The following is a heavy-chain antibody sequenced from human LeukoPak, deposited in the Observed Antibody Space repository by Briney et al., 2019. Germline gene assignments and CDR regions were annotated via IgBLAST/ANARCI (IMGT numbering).Heavy chain of an antibody. CDR3: AKEIDGFDV. J-gene: IGHJ3*01. V-gene: IGHV3-74*01. CDR1: GFTFNNYW. Sequence: GGSLRLSCAASGFTFNNYWMHWVRQAPGMGLVWVSSIRFDGGDTAYADSAKGRFTISRDNAKNTMFLQMNNRRAEDTAVYYCAKEIDGFDVWGQGTLVTVSS. CDR2: IRFDGGDT.